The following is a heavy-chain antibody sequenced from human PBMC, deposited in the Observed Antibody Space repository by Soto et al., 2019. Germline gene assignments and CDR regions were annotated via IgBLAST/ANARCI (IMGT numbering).Heavy chain of an antibody. CDR1: GYSFTSYW. CDR3: ARDRGEWFGKYGMDV. J-gene: IGHJ6*02. Sequence: PGESLKISCKGSGYSFTSYWIGWVRQMPGKGLEWMGIIYPGDPDTRYSPSFQGQVTISADKSISTAYLQWSSLKASDTAVYYCARDRGEWFGKYGMDVWGQGTTVTVSS. D-gene: IGHD3-10*01. V-gene: IGHV5-51*01. CDR2: IYPGDPDT.